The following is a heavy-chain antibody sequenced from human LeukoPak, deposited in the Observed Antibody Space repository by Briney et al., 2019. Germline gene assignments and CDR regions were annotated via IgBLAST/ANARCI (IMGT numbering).Heavy chain of an antibody. CDR3: ARDITPNAFDI. Sequence: NPSETLSLTCTVSGGSLSSYYWSGIRPPPGKGGEWIGYIYYGASTNYNPSLKSRVTISVDTSKNQFSLKLSSVTAADTAVYYCARDITPNAFDIWGQGTMVTVSS. J-gene: IGHJ3*02. CDR1: GGSLSSYY. V-gene: IGHV4-59*01. D-gene: IGHD1-14*01. CDR2: IYYGAST.